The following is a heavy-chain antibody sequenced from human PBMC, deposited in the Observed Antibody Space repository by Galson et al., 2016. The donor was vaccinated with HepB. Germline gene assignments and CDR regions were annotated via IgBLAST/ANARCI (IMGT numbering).Heavy chain of an antibody. CDR3: AREDLGYWYFDL. D-gene: IGHD7-27*01. V-gene: IGHV1-18*01. CDR1: GYAFSSYG. Sequence: SVKVSCKASGYAFSSYGISWVRQAPGQGLEWMGWISGYTGNTNYAQKLQDRVTMTKDTSTSTAYMGLRSLRSDDAAVYYCAREDLGYWYFDLWGQGTLATVSA. CDR2: ISGYTGNT. J-gene: IGHJ2*01.